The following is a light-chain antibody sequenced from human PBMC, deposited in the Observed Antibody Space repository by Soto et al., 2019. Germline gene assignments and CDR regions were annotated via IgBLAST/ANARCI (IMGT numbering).Light chain of an antibody. CDR3: QQRSNWNT. CDR2: DAS. V-gene: IGKV3-11*01. CDR1: QNVSSY. Sequence: EIVLTQSPATLSLSPGERATLSCRASQNVSSYLAWYQQKPGQAPRLLIYDASNRATGIPARFSGSGSGTDFTLTISSLEPEDFAVYYCQQRSNWNTFGQGTKLEIK. J-gene: IGKJ2*01.